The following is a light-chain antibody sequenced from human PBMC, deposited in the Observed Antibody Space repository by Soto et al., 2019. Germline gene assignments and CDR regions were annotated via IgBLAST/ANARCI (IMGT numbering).Light chain of an antibody. V-gene: IGKV2-24*01. CDR2: MIS. CDR3: MQATQPFT. CDR1: QSLVHIDGNPY. J-gene: IGKJ2*01. Sequence: DIVMTQTPLSSPVTLGQPASISCRSSQSLVHIDGNPYLSWLQQRPGQPPRLLIYMISNRFSGVPERFSCSGAGTDFTLKISRVEAEYVGVYYCMQATQPFTSGHGTKREIK.